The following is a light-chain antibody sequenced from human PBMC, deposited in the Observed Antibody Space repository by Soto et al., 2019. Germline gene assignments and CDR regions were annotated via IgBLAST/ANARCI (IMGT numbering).Light chain of an antibody. J-gene: IGKJ4*01. V-gene: IGKV3-11*01. CDR3: QQRSYWLT. Sequence: EIVLTQSPATLSLSPGERATLSCRASQSISTYLAWYQHKPGQAPRLLIYDASNRATGIPARFSGSGSGTDFTLTISSLEPEDSAVYYCQQRSYWLTFGGGTKVEIE. CDR1: QSISTY. CDR2: DAS.